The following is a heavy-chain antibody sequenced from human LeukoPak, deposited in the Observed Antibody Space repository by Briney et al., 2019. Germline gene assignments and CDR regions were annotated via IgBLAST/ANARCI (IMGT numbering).Heavy chain of an antibody. CDR2: INHSGST. V-gene: IGHV4-34*01. D-gene: IGHD4-17*01. Sequence: SETLSLTCAVYGGSFSGYYWSWIRQPPGKGLEWIGEINHSGSTNYNPSLKSRVTISVDTSKNQFSLKLSSVTAADTAVYYCASNGDYYFDYWGQGTLVTVSS. J-gene: IGHJ4*02. CDR3: ASNGDYYFDY. CDR1: GGSFSGYY.